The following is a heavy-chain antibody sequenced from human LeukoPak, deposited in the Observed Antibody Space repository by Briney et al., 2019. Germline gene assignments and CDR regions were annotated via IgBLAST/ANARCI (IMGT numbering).Heavy chain of an antibody. CDR3: ASRSSDRAFDH. CDR2: ITESGVDK. CDR1: GFSFSRYG. J-gene: IGHJ4*02. Sequence: GGSLRLSCVASGFSFSRYGMSCVRQAPGKGLVCLCAITESGVDKYYAHSVKRPFTISKDNSKNTQYLQMNSLRAEDTPLYYCASRSSDRAFDHWGKGALVTVSS. V-gene: IGHV3-23*01.